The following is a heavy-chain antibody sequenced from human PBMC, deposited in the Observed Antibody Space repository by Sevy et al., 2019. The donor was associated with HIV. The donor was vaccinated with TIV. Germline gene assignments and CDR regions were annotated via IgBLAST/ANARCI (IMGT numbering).Heavy chain of an antibody. CDR3: AGENAWGRGYS. CDR1: GGSITSLY. Sequence: SETLSLTCTVSGGSITSLYWNWIRQPPGKGLEWIANIYYNGHINYNPSLKSRVTLSLDTSKNPFSPRLSSVTAADTAMYYCAGENAWGRGYSWGQGTLVTVSS. V-gene: IGHV4-59*08. D-gene: IGHD1-26*01. J-gene: IGHJ4*02. CDR2: IYYNGHI.